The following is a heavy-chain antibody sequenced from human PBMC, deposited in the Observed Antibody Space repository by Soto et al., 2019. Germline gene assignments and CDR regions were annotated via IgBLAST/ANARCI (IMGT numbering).Heavy chain of an antibody. CDR2: VYYGGST. V-gene: IGHV4-39*01. CDR3: AGGDYYHSSGYYFYYYTMDV. CDR1: GGSISSSSYY. Sequence: TSETLSLTCTVSGGSISSSSYYWGWIRQPPGKGLEWIGNVYYGGSTYYNPSLKSRVTISVETSKSQFSLKLSSVTAADTAVYYCAGGDYYHSSGYYFYYYTMDVWGQGTTVTGSS. J-gene: IGHJ6*02. D-gene: IGHD3-22*01.